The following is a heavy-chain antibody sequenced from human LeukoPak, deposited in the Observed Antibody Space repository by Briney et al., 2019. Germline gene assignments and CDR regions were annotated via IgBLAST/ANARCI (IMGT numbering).Heavy chain of an antibody. J-gene: IGHJ4*02. V-gene: IGHV3-21*01. D-gene: IGHD2-2*01. Sequence: PGGSLRLTCAASGFTFSSYSMNWVRQAPGKGLEWVSSISSSSSYIYYADSVKGRFTISRDNAENSLYLQMNSLRAEDTAVYYCARVGDIVVVPAEDYWGQGTLVTVSS. CDR1: GFTFSSYS. CDR3: ARVGDIVVVPAEDY. CDR2: ISSSSSYI.